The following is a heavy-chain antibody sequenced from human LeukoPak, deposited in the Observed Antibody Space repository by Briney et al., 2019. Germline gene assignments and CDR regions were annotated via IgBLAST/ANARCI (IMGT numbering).Heavy chain of an antibody. V-gene: IGHV3-48*01. Sequence: PGGSLRLSCAASGFTFSSYSMNWVRQAPGKGLEWVSYISTSSSTIYYADSVKGRFTISRDNAKNSLYLQMNSLRAEDTAVYYCARAVTFDAFDIWGQGTMVTVSS. D-gene: IGHD2-21*02. CDR2: ISTSSSTI. J-gene: IGHJ3*02. CDR1: GFTFSSYS. CDR3: ARAVTFDAFDI.